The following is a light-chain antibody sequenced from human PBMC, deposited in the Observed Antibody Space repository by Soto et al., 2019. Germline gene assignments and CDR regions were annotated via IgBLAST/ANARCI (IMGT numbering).Light chain of an antibody. V-gene: IGLV2-11*01. CDR3: QSYDSSLSGYV. J-gene: IGLJ1*01. CDR1: SSDVGRYDY. Sequence: QSVLTQPRSVSGSPGQSVTISCTGTSSDVGRYDYVSWYQQYPGEAPKLIIYDVTERPSGVPDRFSGSKSGNTASLTISGLRAEDEADYYCQSYDSSLSGYVFGTGTKVTVL. CDR2: DVT.